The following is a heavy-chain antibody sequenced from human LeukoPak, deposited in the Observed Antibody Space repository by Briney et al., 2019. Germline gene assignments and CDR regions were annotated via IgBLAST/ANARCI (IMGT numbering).Heavy chain of an antibody. CDR3: ARDRRTYYYETSGYYNDAFEF. CDR1: GYTFTSYG. D-gene: IGHD3-22*01. Sequence: ASVKVSCKASGYTFTSYGISWVRQAPGQGLEWMGWISAYNGDTKYAEKFQGRVTMTTDTSTTTAYMELRSLRSDDTALYYCARDRRTYYYETSGYYNDAFEFWGQGTMVTVSP. J-gene: IGHJ3*01. V-gene: IGHV1-18*01. CDR2: ISAYNGDT.